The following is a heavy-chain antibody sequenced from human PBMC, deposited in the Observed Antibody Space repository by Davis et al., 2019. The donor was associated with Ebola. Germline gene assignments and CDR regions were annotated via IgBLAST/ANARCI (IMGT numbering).Heavy chain of an antibody. CDR3: ARDGPLGVGAFDL. V-gene: IGHV3-30*09. CDR2: VSDDGTKR. Sequence: PGGSLRLSCSASEFAFSTFAMHWVRQAPGKGLEWAAMVSDDGTKRYYADSVKGRFAMSRDNSKNTVYLQMNSLRSEDTAVYYCARDGPLGVGAFDLWGPGTMVTVSS. J-gene: IGHJ3*01. CDR1: EFAFSTFA. D-gene: IGHD3-10*01.